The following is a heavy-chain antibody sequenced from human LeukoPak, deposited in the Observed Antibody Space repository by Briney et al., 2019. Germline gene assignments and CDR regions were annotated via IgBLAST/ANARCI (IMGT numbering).Heavy chain of an antibody. J-gene: IGHJ5*02. V-gene: IGHV1-2*02. CDR1: GYTFTGYY. CDR2: INPNSGGT. Sequence: ASVKVSRKASGYTFTGYYMHWVRQAPGQGLEWMGWINPNSGGTNYAQKFQGRVTMTRDTSISTAYMELSRLRSDDTAVYYCARDLGIPAGFDPWGQGTLVTVSS. D-gene: IGHD6-13*01. CDR3: ARDLGIPAGFDP.